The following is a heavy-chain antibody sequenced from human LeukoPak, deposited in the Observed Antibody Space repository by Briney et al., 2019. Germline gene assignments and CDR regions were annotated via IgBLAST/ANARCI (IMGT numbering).Heavy chain of an antibody. CDR1: GGSFSGYY. V-gene: IGHV4-34*01. CDR3: ARHRRDGLLYFDN. Sequence: SETLSLTCAVYGGSFSGYYWSWIRQPPGKGLEWIGEINHSGSTNYNPSLKSRVTISVDTSKKQFSLKLSSVTAADTAVYFCARHRRDGLLYFDNWGQGTLVTVSS. D-gene: IGHD3-10*01. J-gene: IGHJ4*02. CDR2: INHSGST.